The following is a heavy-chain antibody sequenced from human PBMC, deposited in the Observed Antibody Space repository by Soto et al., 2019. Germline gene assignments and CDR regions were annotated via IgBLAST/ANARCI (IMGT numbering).Heavy chain of an antibody. CDR1: GGSFSGYY. Sequence: QVQLQQWGAGLLKPSETLSLTCAVYGGSFSGYYWSWIRKPPGKGLEWIGEINHSGSTNYTPSLRSEDSITVDTSKNKFSRKLSAVNAANTAMYYCAGGRLVRRFRVATILDYWCQGTLVTVTS. D-gene: IGHD5-12*01. J-gene: IGHJ4*02. CDR2: INHSGST. CDR3: AGGRLVRRFRVATILDY. V-gene: IGHV4-34*01.